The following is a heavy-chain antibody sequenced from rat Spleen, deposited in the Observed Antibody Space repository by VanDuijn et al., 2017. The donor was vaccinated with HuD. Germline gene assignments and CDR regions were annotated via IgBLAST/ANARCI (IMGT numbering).Heavy chain of an antibody. CDR2: ISYDGSSA. CDR1: GFTFSAYN. D-gene: IGHD1-11*01. V-gene: IGHV5-7*01. Sequence: EVQLVESGGGLVQPGRSLKLSCAASGFTFSAYNMAWVRQAPKKGLEWVATISYDGSSAYNRDSGEGRFTISRDNAQSTLYLQMDSLRSEDTATYYCARHGYGGYSGPFAYWGQGTLVTVSS. CDR3: ARHGYGGYSGPFAY. J-gene: IGHJ3*01.